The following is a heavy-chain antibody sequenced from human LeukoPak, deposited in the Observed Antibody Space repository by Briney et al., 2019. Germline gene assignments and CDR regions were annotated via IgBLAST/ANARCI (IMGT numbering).Heavy chain of an antibody. Sequence: GGSLRLSCAAAGFTFSSYAMHWVRQAPGKGLEYVSAITNGGYTYYANSVKGRFTISRDNSKNTVYLQMGSLRVEDRAVYYCARVSRDNWNYLDYWGQGTLVTVSS. CDR2: ITNGGYT. CDR3: ARVSRDNWNYLDY. V-gene: IGHV3-64*01. D-gene: IGHD1-20*01. J-gene: IGHJ4*02. CDR1: GFTFSSYA.